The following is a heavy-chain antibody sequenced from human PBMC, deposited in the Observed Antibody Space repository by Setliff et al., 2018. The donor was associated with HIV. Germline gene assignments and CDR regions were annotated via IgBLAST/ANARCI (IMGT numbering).Heavy chain of an antibody. CDR3: AGSDRLFFDY. CDR2: INPNSGDT. V-gene: IGHV1-2*06. J-gene: IGHJ4*02. D-gene: IGHD3-3*01. Sequence: ASVKVSCKSSGYTFTDYFLYWVRQAPGQGLEWMGRINPNSGDTNYAQNFQGRVTVTRDTSISTVFMELSGLRSDDTALYYCAGSDRLFFDYWGQGTLVTVSS. CDR1: GYTFTDYF.